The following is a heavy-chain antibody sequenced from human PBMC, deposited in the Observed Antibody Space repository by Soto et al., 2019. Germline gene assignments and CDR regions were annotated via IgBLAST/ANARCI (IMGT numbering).Heavy chain of an antibody. J-gene: IGHJ4*02. V-gene: IGHV3-21*01. CDR3: ARDSPAWQEFDY. D-gene: IGHD5-12*01. Sequence: GGSLRLSCAASGFTFSSYSMNWVRQAPGKGLEWVSSISSSSSYIYYADSVKGRFTISRDNAKNSLYLQMNSLRAEDTAVYYCARDSPAWQEFDYWGQGTLVTVSS. CDR2: ISSSSSYI. CDR1: GFTFSSYS.